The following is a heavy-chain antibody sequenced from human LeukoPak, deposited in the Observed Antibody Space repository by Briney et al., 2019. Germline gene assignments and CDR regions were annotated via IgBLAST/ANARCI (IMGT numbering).Heavy chain of an antibody. CDR2: ISASGGST. J-gene: IGHJ4*02. D-gene: IGHD2-15*01. Sequence: PGGSLRLSCAASGFTFSSYAMSWVRQAPGKGLEWVSGISASGGSTYYADSVKGRFTISRDNSKNTLYLQMNSLRAEDTAVYYCANSLTQPRYCSGGSCYSYFDYWGQGTLVTVSS. V-gene: IGHV3-23*01. CDR3: ANSLTQPRYCSGGSCYSYFDY. CDR1: GFTFSSYA.